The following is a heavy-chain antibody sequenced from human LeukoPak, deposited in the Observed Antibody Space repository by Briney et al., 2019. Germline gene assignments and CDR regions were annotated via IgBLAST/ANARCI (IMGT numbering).Heavy chain of an antibody. D-gene: IGHD1-26*01. CDR1: GGSFSGYY. CDR3: ARGLYSYYYYGMDV. Sequence: KSSETLSLTCAVYGGSFSGYYWSWIRQPPGKGLEWIGEINHSGSTNYNPSLKSRVTISVDTSKNQFSLKLSSVTAADTAVYYCARGLYSYYYYGMDVWGQGTTVTVSS. V-gene: IGHV4-34*01. CDR2: INHSGST. J-gene: IGHJ6*02.